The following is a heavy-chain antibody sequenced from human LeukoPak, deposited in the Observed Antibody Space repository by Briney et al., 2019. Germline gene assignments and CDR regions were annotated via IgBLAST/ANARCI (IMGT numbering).Heavy chain of an antibody. D-gene: IGHD6-19*01. J-gene: IGHJ6*03. CDR1: GYTFTSYD. CDR2: MNPNSGNT. Sequence: ASVKVSCKASGYTFTSYDINWVRQATGQGLEWMGWMNPNSGNTGYAQKFQGRVTMTRNTSISTAYMELSSLRSEDTAVYYCARVSGWRGYYYYYYYMDVWGKGTTVTVSS. CDR3: ARVSGWRGYYYYYYYMDV. V-gene: IGHV1-8*01.